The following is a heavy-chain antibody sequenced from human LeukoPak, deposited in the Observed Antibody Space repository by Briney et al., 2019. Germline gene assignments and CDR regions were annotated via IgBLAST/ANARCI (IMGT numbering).Heavy chain of an antibody. CDR3: ARDQGCGTTNCYSYFQH. J-gene: IGHJ1*01. D-gene: IGHD2-2*01. CDR2: IKQDGSEK. CDR1: GFTFSSYW. Sequence: GGSLRLSCAASGFTFSSYWMSWVRQVPGKGLEWVANIKQDGSEKYYVDSVKGRFTISRDNAKNSLYLQTNSLRAEDTAVYYCARDQGCGTTNCYSYFQHWGQGTLVSVSS. V-gene: IGHV3-7*01.